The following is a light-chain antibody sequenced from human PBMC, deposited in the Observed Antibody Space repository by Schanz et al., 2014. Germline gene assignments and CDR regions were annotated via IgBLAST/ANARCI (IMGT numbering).Light chain of an antibody. J-gene: IGKJ1*01. CDR1: QSVSSY. CDR2: GAS. V-gene: IGKV3-15*01. Sequence: EILMTQSPATLSLSPGERATLSCRASQSVSSYLAWYQQKPGQAPRLLIYGASTRATGVPARFSGSGSGTEFTLTISSLQSEDFAVYYCQQYNNWTFGQGTKVEIK. CDR3: QQYNNWT.